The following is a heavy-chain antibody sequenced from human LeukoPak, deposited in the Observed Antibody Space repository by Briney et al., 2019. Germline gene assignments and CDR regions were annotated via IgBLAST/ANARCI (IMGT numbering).Heavy chain of an antibody. J-gene: IGHJ4*02. D-gene: IGHD2-2*01. CDR2: IYYSGST. CDR3: ARVHGVGYFDY. V-gene: IGHV4-59*01. Sequence: SETLSLTCTVSGGSISSYYWSWIRQPPGKGLEWIGYIYYSGSTNYNPSLKSRVTISVDTSKNQFSLKLSSVTAADTAVYYCARVHGVGYFDYWGQGTLVTVSS. CDR1: GGSISSYY.